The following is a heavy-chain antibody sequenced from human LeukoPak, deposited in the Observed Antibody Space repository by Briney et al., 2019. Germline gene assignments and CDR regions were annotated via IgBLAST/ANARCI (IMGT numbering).Heavy chain of an antibody. J-gene: IGHJ6*04. CDR3: AELGITMIGGV. CDR2: ISSSSGYI. D-gene: IGHD3-10*02. V-gene: IGHV3-21*01. Sequence: PGGSLRLSGAASGFTFSSYSMNWFRQAPGKGLEWVSYISSSSGYIYYADSVKGRFTISRDNAKNSLYLQMNSLRAEDTAVYYCAELGITMIGGVWGKGTTVTISS. CDR1: GFTFSSYS.